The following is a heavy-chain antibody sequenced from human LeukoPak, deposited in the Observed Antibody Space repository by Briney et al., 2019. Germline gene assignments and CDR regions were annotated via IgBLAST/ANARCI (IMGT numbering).Heavy chain of an antibody. D-gene: IGHD1-26*01. CDR3: ARDEWVGATNYMDV. Sequence: PGGSLRLSCAASGFTFSSYEMNWVRQAPGKGLEWFSYISSSGSTIYYADSVKGRFTISRDNAKNSLYLQMNSLRVEDTAVYYCARDEWVGATNYMDVWGKGTTVTVSS. CDR2: ISSSGSTI. CDR1: GFTFSSYE. J-gene: IGHJ6*03. V-gene: IGHV3-48*03.